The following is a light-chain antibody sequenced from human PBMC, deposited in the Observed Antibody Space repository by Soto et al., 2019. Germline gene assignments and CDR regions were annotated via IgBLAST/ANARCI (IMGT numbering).Light chain of an antibody. V-gene: IGLV2-14*01. CDR1: SSDVGGYNF. Sequence: QSALTQPASVSGSPGQSITISCSGTSSDVGGYNFVSWYQHHPGKAPKLMIYEVSNRPSGVSNRFSGSKSGNTASLTISGLQAEDEADYYCSSYTSSSTLLVFGGGSKVTLL. CDR3: SSYTSSSTLLV. J-gene: IGLJ2*01. CDR2: EVS.